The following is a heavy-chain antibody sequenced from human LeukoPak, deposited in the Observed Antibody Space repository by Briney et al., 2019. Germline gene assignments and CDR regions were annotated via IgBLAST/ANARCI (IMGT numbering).Heavy chain of an antibody. CDR1: GGSVSDYY. V-gene: IGHV4-59*02. CDR3: ASRKLGSDY. CDR2: IYHTGST. Sequence: KSSETLSLTCTISGGSVSDYYWSWIRQSPGKGLEWIGYIYHTGSTSYSPSLKSRVTISADTSQNQFSLKLSSVTAADTAVYYCASRKLGSDYWGQGTLVTVSS. J-gene: IGHJ4*02. D-gene: IGHD7-27*01.